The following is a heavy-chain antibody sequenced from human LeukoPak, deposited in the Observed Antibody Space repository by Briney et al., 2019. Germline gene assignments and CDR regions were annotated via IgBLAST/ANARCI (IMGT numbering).Heavy chain of an antibody. J-gene: IGHJ4*02. V-gene: IGHV4-4*07. D-gene: IGHD3-10*01. CDR3: ARGRVSGGFYLNGFDF. CDR1: GDSISPYY. Sequence: SETLSLTCTVPGDSISPYYWSWIRQPAGKGLEWIGRINTSGTTVYNPSLKGRVTMSVNTSKNQLSLKLSSVTAADTAMYYCARGRVSGGFYLNGFDFWGQGAQVTVSS. CDR2: INTSGTT.